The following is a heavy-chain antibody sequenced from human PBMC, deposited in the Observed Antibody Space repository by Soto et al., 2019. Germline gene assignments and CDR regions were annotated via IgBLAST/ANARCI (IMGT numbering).Heavy chain of an antibody. J-gene: IGHJ4*02. V-gene: IGHV1-8*01. Sequence: GASVKVSCKASGYTFTSYDINWVRQATGQGLEWMGWMNPNSGNTGYAQKFQGRVTMTRNTSISTAYMELSSLRSEDTAVYYCARAGYCSGGSCYLPPGDDWGQGTLVTVSS. D-gene: IGHD2-15*01. CDR2: MNPNSGNT. CDR1: GYTFTSYD. CDR3: ARAGYCSGGSCYLPPGDD.